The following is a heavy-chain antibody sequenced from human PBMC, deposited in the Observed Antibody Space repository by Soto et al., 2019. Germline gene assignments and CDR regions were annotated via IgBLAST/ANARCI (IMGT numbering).Heavy chain of an antibody. D-gene: IGHD3-10*01. CDR1: GYTLSNYA. J-gene: IGHJ4*02. CDR2: INAGNGDI. CDR3: ARDYYACPRFDY. Sequence: ASVKVSCKASGYTLSNYAMHWVRQAPGQRLEWMGWINAGNGDIKYSQKFQGRVSITRDTSANTAYMELSSLRFEDTAVYYCARDYYACPRFDYWGQGTLVTVSS. V-gene: IGHV1-3*01.